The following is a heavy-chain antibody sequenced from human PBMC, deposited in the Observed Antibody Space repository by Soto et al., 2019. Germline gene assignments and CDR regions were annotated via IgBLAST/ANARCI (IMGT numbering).Heavy chain of an antibody. CDR3: ARREVASCRAGAGYGYNSVRGNYYCYGMYV. CDR1: GGSFKSFG. Sequence: QVQLVQSGAEVKKPGSSVKVSCKASGGSFKSFGFNWVRQAPGQGLEWMGGIMPSPRPADYAHKIQGSVTINVDDSATTIYMELSGLSSQDTAVYYCARREVASCRAGAGYGYNSVRGNYYCYGMYVWGHGPAVTVSS. V-gene: IGHV1-69*01. CDR2: IMPSPRPA. D-gene: IGHD1-20*01. J-gene: IGHJ6*02.